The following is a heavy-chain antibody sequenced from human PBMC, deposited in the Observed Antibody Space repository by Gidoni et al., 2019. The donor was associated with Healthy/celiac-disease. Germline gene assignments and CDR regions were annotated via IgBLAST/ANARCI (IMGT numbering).Heavy chain of an antibody. CDR1: GFTFCSYG. D-gene: IGHD3-10*01. Sequence: QVQLVESGGGVIQPGRSLRLSCAASGFTFCSYGMHWVRQAPGKGLEWVAVIWYDGSNKYYADSVKGRFTISRDNSKNTLYLQMNSLRAEDTAVYYCARDMREYGSGSYYFDYWGQGTLVTVSS. V-gene: IGHV3-33*01. CDR2: IWYDGSNK. CDR3: ARDMREYGSGSYYFDY. J-gene: IGHJ4*02.